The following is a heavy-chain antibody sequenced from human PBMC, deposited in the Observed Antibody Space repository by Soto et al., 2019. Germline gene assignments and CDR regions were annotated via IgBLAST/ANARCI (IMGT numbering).Heavy chain of an antibody. V-gene: IGHV1-46*01. CDR2: INPASGST. CDR3: ARDLAEGDY. CDR1: GYTFTHYY. D-gene: IGHD3-3*02. J-gene: IGHJ4*02. Sequence: VQLVQSGAEVKKPGASVKLSCRTSGYTFTHYYIHWVRQAPGQGLEWLAIINPASGSTNYAQDFQGRVTLTMDPSTTTVYMELSGLRAEDTAIFYCARDLAEGDYWGQGTLVTVSS.